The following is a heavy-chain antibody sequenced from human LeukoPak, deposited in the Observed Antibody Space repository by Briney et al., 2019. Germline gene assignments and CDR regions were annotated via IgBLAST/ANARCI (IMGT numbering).Heavy chain of an antibody. V-gene: IGHV4-59*01. J-gene: IGHJ6*02. Sequence: SETLSLTCTVSGGSISSYYWSWIRQPPGKGLEWIGYIYYSGGTNYNPSLKSRVTISVDTSKNQFSLKLSSVTAADTAVYYCARDLRASGMDVWGQGTTVTVSS. CDR2: IYYSGGT. CDR1: GGSISSYY. CDR3: ARDLRASGMDV.